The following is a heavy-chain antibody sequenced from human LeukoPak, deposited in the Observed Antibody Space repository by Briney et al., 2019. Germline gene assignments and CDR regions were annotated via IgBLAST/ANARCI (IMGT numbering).Heavy chain of an antibody. J-gene: IGHJ4*02. CDR3: ARSGRWLQLEGFDY. CDR1: GGSISSSSYY. V-gene: IGHV4-39*07. CDR2: IYYSGST. D-gene: IGHD5-24*01. Sequence: SETLSLTCTVSGGSISSSSYYWGWIRQPPGKGLEWIGSIYYSGSTYYNPSLKSRVTISVDTSKNQFSLKLSSVTAADTAVYYCARSGRWLQLEGFDYWGQGTLVTVSS.